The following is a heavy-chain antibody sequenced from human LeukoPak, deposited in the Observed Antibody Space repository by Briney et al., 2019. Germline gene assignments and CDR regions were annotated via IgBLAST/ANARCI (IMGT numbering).Heavy chain of an antibody. D-gene: IGHD3-22*01. V-gene: IGHV1-69*13. CDR2: NIPIFGTA. J-gene: IGHJ5*02. CDR1: GGTFSSYA. Sequence: SVKVSCKASGGTFSSYAISWVRQAPGQGLEWMGGNIPIFGTANYAQKFQGRVTITADESTSTAYMELSSLRSEDTAVYYCARKLTYYYDSSGYYGNWFDPWGQGTLVTVSS. CDR3: ARKLTYYYDSSGYYGNWFDP.